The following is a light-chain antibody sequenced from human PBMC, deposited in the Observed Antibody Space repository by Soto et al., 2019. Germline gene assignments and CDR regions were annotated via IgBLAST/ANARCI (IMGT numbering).Light chain of an antibody. J-gene: IGKJ2*01. CDR3: QQYGTSPPAYT. Sequence: EIVLTQSPGTLSLSPGERATLSCRASQSVSGSYLAWYQQKPGQAPRLLIYGASSRATGIPDRFSGSGFGTDFTLTISRLEPEDCAVYYCQQYGTSPPAYTFGQGTKLELK. CDR1: QSVSGSY. CDR2: GAS. V-gene: IGKV3-20*01.